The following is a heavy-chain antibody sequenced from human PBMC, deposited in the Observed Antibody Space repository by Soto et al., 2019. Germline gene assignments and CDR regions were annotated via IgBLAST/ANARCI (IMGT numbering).Heavy chain of an antibody. CDR2: MYNDGRT. CDR3: TREAGY. CDR1: GGSVSSGGFY. D-gene: IGHD6-13*01. Sequence: QVRLQESGPGLVKPSQTLSLTCTVSGGSVSSGGFYWNLIRQHPGKGLEWIGYMYNDGRTEYNPSLKSRVSISVDTPKNQFSLKVMSVTVADTAVYYCTREAGYWGQGILVTVSS. V-gene: IGHV4-31*03. J-gene: IGHJ4*02.